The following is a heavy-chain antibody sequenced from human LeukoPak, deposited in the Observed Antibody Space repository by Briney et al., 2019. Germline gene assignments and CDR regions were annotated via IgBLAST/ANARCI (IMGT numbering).Heavy chain of an antibody. D-gene: IGHD3-10*01. Sequence: SETLSLTCTVSGGSISSFYWNWIRLPAGKGLEWIGRINSRGSTNYNPSLKSRLTMSVDTSKNQFSLMLSSVTAADTAVYYCAPRPESRGVIVDYWGQGTLVTVSS. V-gene: IGHV4-4*07. CDR2: INSRGST. CDR1: GGSISSFY. J-gene: IGHJ4*02. CDR3: APRPESRGVIVDY.